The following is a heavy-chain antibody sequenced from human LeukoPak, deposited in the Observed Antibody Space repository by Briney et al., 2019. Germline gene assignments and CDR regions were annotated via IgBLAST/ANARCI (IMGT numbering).Heavy chain of an antibody. J-gene: IGHJ5*02. Sequence: SETLSLTCAVSGASLSNNIFYWGWIRQPPGKGLEWIGNIFHTGNAYYNPSLKSRVSISIDTSRNQFSLKVISVTAADTAVYFCARKGSTRGSADWFDPWGQGTLSPSPQ. D-gene: IGHD3-10*01. CDR1: GASLSNNIFY. CDR2: IFHTGNA. V-gene: IGHV4-39*01. CDR3: ARKGSTRGSADWFDP.